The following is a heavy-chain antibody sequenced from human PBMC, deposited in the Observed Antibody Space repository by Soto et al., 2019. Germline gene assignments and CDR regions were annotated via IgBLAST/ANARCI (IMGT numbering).Heavy chain of an antibody. D-gene: IGHD2-2*01. J-gene: IGHJ4*02. CDR2: INAGNGNT. V-gene: IGHV1-3*01. Sequence: ASVKVSCKASGYTFTSYIIHWVRQAPGQRLEWMGWINAGNGNTKYSQRFQGRVSITRDTSASTAYMELSSLRSGDTAVYYCAREGYFSLTSSFDYWGQGALVTVSS. CDR3: AREGYFSLTSSFDY. CDR1: GYTFTSYI.